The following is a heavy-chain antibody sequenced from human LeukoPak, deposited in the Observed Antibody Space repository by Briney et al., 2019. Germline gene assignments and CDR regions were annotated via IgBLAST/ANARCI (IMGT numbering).Heavy chain of an antibody. CDR3: ASLEWLESYDY. J-gene: IGHJ4*02. V-gene: IGHV3-74*01. Sequence: GESLKISCAACGFTFSSYWMHWVRQAPGKGLVWVSRINSDGSSTSYADSVKVRFTISRDNAKNTLYLQMNSLRAEDTAVYYCASLEWLESYDYWGQGTLVTVSS. CDR2: INSDGSST. CDR1: GFTFSSYW. D-gene: IGHD3-3*01.